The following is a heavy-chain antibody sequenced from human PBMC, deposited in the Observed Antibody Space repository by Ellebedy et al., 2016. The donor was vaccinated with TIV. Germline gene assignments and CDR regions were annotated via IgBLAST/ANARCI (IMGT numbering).Heavy chain of an antibody. CDR3: ARDYSIAAAGTWY. J-gene: IGHJ4*02. D-gene: IGHD6-13*01. Sequence: GESLKISXAASGFTFSSYAMHWVRQAPGKGLEWVAVISYDGSNKYYADSVKGRFTISRDNSKNTLYLQMNSLRAEDTAVYYCARDYSIAAAGTWYWGQGTLVTVSS. V-gene: IGHV3-30-3*01. CDR1: GFTFSSYA. CDR2: ISYDGSNK.